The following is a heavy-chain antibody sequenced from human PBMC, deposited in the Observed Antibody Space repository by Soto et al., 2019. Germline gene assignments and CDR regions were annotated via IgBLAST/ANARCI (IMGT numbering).Heavy chain of an antibody. CDR2: ISAYNGNT. Sequence: QVQLVQSGAEVKKPGASVKVSCKASGYTFTSYGISWVRQAPGQGLEWMGWISAYNGNTNYAQKLQGRVTMTTDTTRSTAYMELRSLRSDDTAVYYCARVYCSGGSCYSFYYYYGMDVWGQGTTVTVSS. D-gene: IGHD2-15*01. J-gene: IGHJ6*02. V-gene: IGHV1-18*01. CDR1: GYTFTSYG. CDR3: ARVYCSGGSCYSFYYYYGMDV.